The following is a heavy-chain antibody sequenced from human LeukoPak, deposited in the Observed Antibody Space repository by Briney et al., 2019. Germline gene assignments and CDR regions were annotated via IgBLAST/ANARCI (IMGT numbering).Heavy chain of an antibody. CDR2: MSSDSSFI. J-gene: IGHJ6*02. CDR3: ARGEVATTYYYGMDV. V-gene: IGHV3-21*05. D-gene: IGHD5-12*01. CDR1: GFTFRSYA. Sequence: GGSLRLSCVASGFTFRSYAMNWVRQAPGKGLEWVSYMSSDSSFINYADSVKGRFTISRDYAKNSLFLQMDSPRADDTAVYYCARGEVATTYYYGMDVWGQGTTVTVSS.